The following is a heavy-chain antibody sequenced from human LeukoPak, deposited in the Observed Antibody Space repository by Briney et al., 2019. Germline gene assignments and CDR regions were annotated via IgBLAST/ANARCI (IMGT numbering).Heavy chain of an antibody. CDR1: GGSISSSSYY. J-gene: IGHJ4*02. CDR2: IYYSGST. Sequence: SETLSLTCTVSGGSISSSSYYWGWIRQPPGKGLEWIGSIYYSGSTYYNPSLKSRVTISVDTSKNQFSLKLSSVTAADTAVYYCARQKDSGYGYPFDYWGQGTLVTVSS. CDR3: ARQKDSGYGYPFDY. D-gene: IGHD5-12*01. V-gene: IGHV4-39*01.